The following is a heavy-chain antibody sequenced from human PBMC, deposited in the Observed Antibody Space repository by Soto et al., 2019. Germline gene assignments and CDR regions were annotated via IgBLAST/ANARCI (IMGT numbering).Heavy chain of an antibody. D-gene: IGHD3-22*01. CDR1: GFTFSSYW. CDR2: INSDGSST. J-gene: IGHJ4*02. Sequence: EVQLVESGGGLVQPGGSLRLSCAASGFTFSSYWMHWVRQAPGKGLVWVSRINSDGSSTSYADSVKGRFTISRDNAKNSLHLQMNSLRAEDTAVYYCAIRASYYDSSGYFDYWGQGTLVTVSS. CDR3: AIRASYYDSSGYFDY. V-gene: IGHV3-74*01.